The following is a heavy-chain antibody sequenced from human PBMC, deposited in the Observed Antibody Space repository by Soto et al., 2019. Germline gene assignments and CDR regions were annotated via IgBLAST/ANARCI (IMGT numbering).Heavy chain of an antibody. J-gene: IGHJ4*02. V-gene: IGHV3-23*01. CDR2: SSDSGDRT. CDR1: EFTFNIFD. CDR3: VKGGWLDY. Sequence: EVHLLESGGGWVQPGGSLRLSCAASEFTFNIFDMSWVRQAPGKGLEWVSMSSDSGDRTYYAGSVRGRFTMSRDNSKNTVYLQMDSLRAEDTAIYYCVKGGWLDYWGQGTLVTVSS. D-gene: IGHD5-12*01.